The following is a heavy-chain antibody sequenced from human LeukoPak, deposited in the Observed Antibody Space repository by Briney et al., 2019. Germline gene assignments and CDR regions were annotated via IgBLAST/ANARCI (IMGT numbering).Heavy chain of an antibody. Sequence: SQTLSLTCAISGDSVSSNSAAWNWIRQSPSRGLEWLGRTYFRSKWYNDYAVSVKGRITINPDTSKNQFSLQLNSVSPEDTAVYYCARVVYSSSWFDYWGQGTLVTVSS. J-gene: IGHJ4*02. CDR1: GDSVSSNSAA. D-gene: IGHD6-13*01. CDR3: ARVVYSSSWFDY. V-gene: IGHV6-1*01. CDR2: TYFRSKWYN.